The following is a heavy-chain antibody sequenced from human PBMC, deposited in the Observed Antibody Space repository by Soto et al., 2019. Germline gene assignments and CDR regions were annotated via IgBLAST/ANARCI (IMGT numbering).Heavy chain of an antibody. CDR3: AKDRGWMPSDY. V-gene: IGHV3-30*18. J-gene: IGHJ4*02. CDR2: ISYDGSNK. Sequence: QVQLVESGGGVVQPGRSLRLSCAASGFTFSSYGMHWVRQAPGKGLEWVAVISYDGSNKYYADSVKGRFTISRDNSKNTMYLQMNSLRAEDTAVYYCAKDRGWMPSDYWGQGPLVTVSS. D-gene: IGHD3-10*01. CDR1: GFTFSSYG.